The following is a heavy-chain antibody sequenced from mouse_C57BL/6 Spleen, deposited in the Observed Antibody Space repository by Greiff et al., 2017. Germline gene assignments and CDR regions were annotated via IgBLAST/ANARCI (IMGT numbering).Heavy chain of an antibody. V-gene: IGHV1-47*01. Sequence: VQLQQSGAELVKPGASVKMSCKASGYTFTTYPIEWMKQNHGKSLEWIGNFHPYNDDNKYNEKFKGKATLTVEKSSSTVYLELSRLTSDDSAVYYCARGGIYDGYRYYAMDYWGQGTSVTVSS. CDR2: FHPYNDDN. CDR1: GYTFTTYP. D-gene: IGHD2-3*01. J-gene: IGHJ4*01. CDR3: ARGGIYDGYRYYAMDY.